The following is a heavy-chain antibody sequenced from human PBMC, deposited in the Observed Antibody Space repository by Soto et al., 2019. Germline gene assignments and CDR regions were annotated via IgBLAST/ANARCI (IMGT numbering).Heavy chain of an antibody. D-gene: IGHD1-20*01. J-gene: IGHJ6*02. CDR1: GFTFSSYW. Sequence: PGGSLRLYCAASGFTFSSYWMSWVRQAPGKGLEWVANIKQDGSEKYYVDSVKGRFTISRDNAKNSLYLQMNSLRAEDTAVYYCARLAGITGNSYYYYGMDVWGQGTTFTVSS. CDR2: IKQDGSEK. V-gene: IGHV3-7*01. CDR3: ARLAGITGNSYYYYGMDV.